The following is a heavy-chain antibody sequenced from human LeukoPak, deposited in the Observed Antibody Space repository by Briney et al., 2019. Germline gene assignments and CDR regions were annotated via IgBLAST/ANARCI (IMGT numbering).Heavy chain of an antibody. V-gene: IGHV3-23*01. CDR1: GFTISSYA. D-gene: IGHD3-10*01. J-gene: IGHJ4*02. CDR3: AKRVDGSGAYYIDY. CDR2: VSEYRATP. Sequence: GGSLRLSCAASGFTISSYAMSWVRQAPGKGLEWVSAVSEYRATPYYADYAKGRFTISRDNSRSTVYLQMNSLRAEDTAIYYCAKRVDGSGAYYIDYWGQGTLVTVSS.